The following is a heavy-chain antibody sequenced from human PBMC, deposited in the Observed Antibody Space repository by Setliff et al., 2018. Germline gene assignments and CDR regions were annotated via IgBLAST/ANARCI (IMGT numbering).Heavy chain of an antibody. V-gene: IGHV3-23*01. Sequence: GGSLRLSCVTSGFAFTSYDITWVRQAPGKGLEWVASINNGGVSADYTDSVKGRSTISRDNSRNTLYLQMKSLRAEDTAIYYCATSTITTYYFDYWGHGTLVTVSS. CDR1: GFAFTSYD. J-gene: IGHJ4*01. D-gene: IGHD4-4*01. CDR3: ATSTITTYYFDY. CDR2: INNGGVSA.